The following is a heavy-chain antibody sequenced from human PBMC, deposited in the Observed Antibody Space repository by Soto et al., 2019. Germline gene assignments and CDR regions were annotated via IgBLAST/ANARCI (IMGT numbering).Heavy chain of an antibody. CDR1: GGTFSSYA. Sequence: QVQLVQSGAEVKKPGSSVKVSCKACGGTFSSYAISWVRQAPGQGLEWVGGIIPIFGTANYAQKFQGRVTITADESTSTAYMELSSLRSEDTAVYYCARGKRALYESSGYLGYWGQGTLVTVSS. CDR2: IIPIFGTA. CDR3: ARGKRALYESSGYLGY. V-gene: IGHV1-69*12. D-gene: IGHD3-22*01. J-gene: IGHJ4*02.